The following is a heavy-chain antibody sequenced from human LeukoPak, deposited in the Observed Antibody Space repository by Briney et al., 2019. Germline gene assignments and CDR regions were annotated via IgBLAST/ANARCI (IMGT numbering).Heavy chain of an antibody. CDR2: IYTSGST. CDR3: ATTLGYCSGGSCKPGGYYYYYYGMDV. Sequence: SETLSLTCTVSGGSISSGSYYWSWIRQPAGKGLEWIGRIYTSGSTTYNPSLKSRVTISVDTSKNQFSLKLSSVTAADTAVYYCATTLGYCSGGSCKPGGYYYYYYGMDVWGQGTTVTVSS. J-gene: IGHJ6*02. CDR1: GGSISSGSYY. D-gene: IGHD2-15*01. V-gene: IGHV4-61*02.